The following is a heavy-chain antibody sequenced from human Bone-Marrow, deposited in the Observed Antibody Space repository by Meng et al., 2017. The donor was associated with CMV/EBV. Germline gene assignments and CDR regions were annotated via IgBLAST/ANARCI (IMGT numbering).Heavy chain of an antibody. CDR3: ARDLDSTGYYDEDY. CDR2: IGTNERAT. CDR1: GFSFSSYD. D-gene: IGHD3-22*01. Sequence: GESLKISCVASGFSFSSYDMNWVRQTPGKALEWLELIGTNERATHYADCVKGRFTISRDNPKNTLYLELNSLRAEDTALYYCARDLDSTGYYDEDYWGQGTRVTVSS. J-gene: IGHJ4*02. V-gene: IGHV3-48*03.